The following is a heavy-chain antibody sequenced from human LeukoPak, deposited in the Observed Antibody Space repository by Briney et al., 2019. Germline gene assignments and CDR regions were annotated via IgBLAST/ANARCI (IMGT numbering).Heavy chain of an antibody. J-gene: IGHJ4*02. D-gene: IGHD2-2*01. Sequence: GGSLRLPCAASGFTFSSYAMSWVRQAPGKGLEWVSAISGSGGSTYYADSVKGRFTISRDNSKNTLYLQMNSLRAEDTAVYYCAKDPAAVPRYFDYWGQGTLVTVSS. V-gene: IGHV3-23*01. CDR2: ISGSGGST. CDR3: AKDPAAVPRYFDY. CDR1: GFTFSSYA.